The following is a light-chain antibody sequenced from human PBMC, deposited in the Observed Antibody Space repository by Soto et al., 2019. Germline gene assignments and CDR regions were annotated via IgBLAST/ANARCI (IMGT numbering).Light chain of an antibody. Sequence: EIVLTQSPATLSLSPGERAALSCRASQSVSSYLAWYQQKPGQAPRLLIYDASKRATGIPARFSGSGSGTDFTLTISSLEPEDFAVYYCQQYGRSPATFGQGTKVEIK. CDR3: QQYGRSPAT. CDR2: DAS. CDR1: QSVSSY. V-gene: IGKV3-11*01. J-gene: IGKJ1*01.